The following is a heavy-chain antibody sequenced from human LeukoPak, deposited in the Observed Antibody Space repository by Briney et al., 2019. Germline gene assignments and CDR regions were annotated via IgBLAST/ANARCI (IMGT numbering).Heavy chain of an antibody. CDR1: GGSISSSSYH. D-gene: IGHD1-14*01. J-gene: IGHJ4*02. Sequence: SETLSLTCTVSGGSISSSSYHWGWIRQPPGMGLEWIGSVYYTVTTYYNPSVKSPVTISVDTSKNQFSLKLSAVTAADTAVYYCANYHGADGFFDYWGQGTLVTVSS. CDR3: ANYHGADGFFDY. CDR2: VYYTVTT. V-gene: IGHV4-39*01.